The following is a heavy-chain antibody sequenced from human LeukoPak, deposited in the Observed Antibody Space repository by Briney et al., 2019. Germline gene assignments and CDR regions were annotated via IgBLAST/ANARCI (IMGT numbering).Heavy chain of an antibody. J-gene: IGHJ4*02. CDR3: ARGPPNWGYDY. CDR1: GYTFTSYD. CDR2: MSPNSGDT. Sequence: ASVKVSCKASGYTFTSYDFNWVRQATGQRPEWMGWMSPNSGDTGYAQKFQDRVTMARNTSISTAYMELSSLRSDDTAVYYCARGPPNWGYDYWGPGTLVTVSS. V-gene: IGHV1-8*01. D-gene: IGHD7-27*01.